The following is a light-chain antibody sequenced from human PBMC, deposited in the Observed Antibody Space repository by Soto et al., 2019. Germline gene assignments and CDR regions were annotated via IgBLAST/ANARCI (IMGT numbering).Light chain of an antibody. V-gene: IGKV3-15*01. CDR3: QQYSRSPRT. Sequence: EIVMTQSPATLSVSPGERATLSCRASQSLSTNLAWYQQKAGQAPRLLIHGASTRATGIPARFSGSGSGTEFSLTISRLEPEDFAVYYCQQYSRSPRTFGQGTKVEIK. CDR2: GAS. J-gene: IGKJ1*01. CDR1: QSLSTN.